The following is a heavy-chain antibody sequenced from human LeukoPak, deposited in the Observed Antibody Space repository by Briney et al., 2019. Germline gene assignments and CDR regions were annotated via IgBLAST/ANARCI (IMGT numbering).Heavy chain of an antibody. CDR3: ARETVGLDY. CDR1: GFTFSNYN. J-gene: IGHJ4*02. CDR2: ISDGSSTI. D-gene: IGHD4-17*01. Sequence: GGSLRLSCAASGFTFSNYNLNWVRQAPGKGLEWVSYISDGSSTIYYADSVRGRFTISRDNAKNSLYLQINSLRDEDTAVYYCARETVGLDYWGQGTLVTVSS. V-gene: IGHV3-48*02.